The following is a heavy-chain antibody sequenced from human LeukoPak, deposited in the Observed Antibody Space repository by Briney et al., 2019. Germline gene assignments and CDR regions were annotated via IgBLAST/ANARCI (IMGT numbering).Heavy chain of an antibody. V-gene: IGHV3-30*02. CDR2: LRKDGTNS. J-gene: IGHJ4*02. CDR1: GFTFSRYG. D-gene: IGHD1-26*01. Sequence: GGSLRLSCAASGFTFSRYGMYWVRQTPDKGLEWVAYLRKDGTNSNYADSVRGRFTISRENSKKTLYLQMSSLRVEDTAVYYCASGGPTRWTLDYWGQGTLVTVSS. CDR3: ASGGPTRWTLDY.